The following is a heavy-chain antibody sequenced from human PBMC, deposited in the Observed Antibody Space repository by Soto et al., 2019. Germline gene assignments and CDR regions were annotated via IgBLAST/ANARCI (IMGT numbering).Heavy chain of an antibody. V-gene: IGHV6-1*01. Sequence: PSQTLSLTCAISGDSVSSNSAAWNWIRQSPSRGLEWLGRTYYRSKWYNDYAVSVKSRITINPDTSKNQFSLQLNSVTPEDTAVYYCARVAPGSSRWYDGNWFDPWGQGTLVTVSS. D-gene: IGHD6-19*01. CDR1: GDSVSSNSAA. CDR3: ARVAPGSSRWYDGNWFDP. J-gene: IGHJ5*02. CDR2: TYYRSKWYN.